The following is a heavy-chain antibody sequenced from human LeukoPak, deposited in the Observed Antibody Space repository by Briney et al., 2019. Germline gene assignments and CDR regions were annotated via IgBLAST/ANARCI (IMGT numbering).Heavy chain of an antibody. Sequence: GGSLRLSCAASGFSFSNYAMHWVRQAPGKGLEWVAVISYDGNNKYYADSVKGRFTISRDNSKNTLYLQMNSLRAEDTAVYYCAKEKSTSPWYFDLWGRGTLVTVSS. J-gene: IGHJ2*01. CDR3: AKEKSTSPWYFDL. CDR1: GFSFSNYA. CDR2: ISYDGNNK. V-gene: IGHV3-30-3*01. D-gene: IGHD2-2*01.